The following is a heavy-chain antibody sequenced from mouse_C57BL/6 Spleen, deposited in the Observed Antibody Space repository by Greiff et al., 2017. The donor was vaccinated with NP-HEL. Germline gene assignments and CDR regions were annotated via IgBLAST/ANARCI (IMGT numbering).Heavy chain of an antibody. CDR3: ARNYYGSSPWFAY. J-gene: IGHJ3*01. D-gene: IGHD1-1*01. Sequence: EVQLQESVAELVRPGASVKLSCTASGFNIKNTYMHWVKQRPEQGLEWIGRIDPANGNTKYAPKFQGKATITADTSSNTAYLQLSSLTSEDTAIYYCARNYYGSSPWFAYWGQGTLVTVSA. CDR1: GFNIKNTY. CDR2: IDPANGNT. V-gene: IGHV14-3*01.